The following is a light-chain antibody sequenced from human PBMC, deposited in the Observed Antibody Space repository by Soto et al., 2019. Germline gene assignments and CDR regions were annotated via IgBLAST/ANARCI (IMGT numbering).Light chain of an antibody. CDR1: SSDIGGYNY. CDR3: SSYTSSNTLV. J-gene: IGLJ1*01. V-gene: IGLV2-14*01. CDR2: DVS. Sequence: QSALTQPASVSGSPGQSITISCTGTSSDIGGYNYVSWYQQHPGKAPELMIYDVSNRPSGVSNRFSGSKSGNTASLTISGLQAEDEADYYCSSYTSSNTLVFGTGTKLTVL.